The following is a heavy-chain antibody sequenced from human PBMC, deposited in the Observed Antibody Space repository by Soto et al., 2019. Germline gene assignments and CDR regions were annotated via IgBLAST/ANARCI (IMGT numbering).Heavy chain of an antibody. CDR1: GDSVSSNSAA. CDR2: TYYRSKWYN. Sequence: SRTLSLTCAMSGDSVSSNSAAWNWIRQSPSRGLEWLGRTYYRSKWYNDYAVSVKSRITINPDTSKNQFSLQLNSVTPEDTAVYYCARALQRETIDDYGDYVNYYYYGMDVWGQGTTVTVSS. CDR3: ARALQRETIDDYGDYVNYYYYGMDV. D-gene: IGHD4-17*01. V-gene: IGHV6-1*01. J-gene: IGHJ6*02.